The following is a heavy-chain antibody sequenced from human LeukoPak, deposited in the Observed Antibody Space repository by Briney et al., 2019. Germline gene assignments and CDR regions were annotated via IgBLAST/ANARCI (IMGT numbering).Heavy chain of an antibody. CDR2: IIPILAIS. CDR3: ARDPSGYSSGWYWFDS. D-gene: IGHD6-19*01. V-gene: IGHV1-69*04. CDR1: GSTFSNFP. J-gene: IGHJ5*01. Sequence: SVKVSRKASGSTFSNFPINWVRQAPGQGLEWMGRIIPILAISNFAQKFQGRVTITADKSTSTAYMELSSLKSEDTAVYYCARDPSGYSSGWYWFDSWGQGTLVTVSS.